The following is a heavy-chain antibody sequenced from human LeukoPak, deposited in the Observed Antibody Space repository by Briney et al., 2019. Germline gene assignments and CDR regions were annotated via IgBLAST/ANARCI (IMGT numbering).Heavy chain of an antibody. CDR2: ISAYNGNT. Sequence: ASVKVSCKASGYTLTSYGISWVRQAPGQGLEWMGWISAYNGNTNYAQKLQGRVTMTTDTSTSTAYMELRSLRSDDTAVYYCARVVPPVNYYDSSANWFDPWGQGTLVTVSS. CDR3: ARVVPPVNYYDSSANWFDP. D-gene: IGHD3-22*01. CDR1: GYTLTSYG. J-gene: IGHJ5*02. V-gene: IGHV1-18*01.